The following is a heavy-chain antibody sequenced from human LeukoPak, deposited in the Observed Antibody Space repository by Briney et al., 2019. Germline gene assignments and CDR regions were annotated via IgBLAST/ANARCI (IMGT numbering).Heavy chain of an antibody. Sequence: GRSLTLSCSASGLTFSTYETNSVRQPPGNWLEWVSPIYMGATTYYAPSGKDRFTISRDNSKNTLYLQMNSLRAEDTAVYYCGRGRRQSHPQYMGYWGQGTLVTVSS. CDR2: IYMGATT. V-gene: IGHV3-66*01. D-gene: IGHD2/OR15-2a*01. CDR1: GLTFSTYE. CDR3: GRGRRQSHPQYMGY. J-gene: IGHJ4*02.